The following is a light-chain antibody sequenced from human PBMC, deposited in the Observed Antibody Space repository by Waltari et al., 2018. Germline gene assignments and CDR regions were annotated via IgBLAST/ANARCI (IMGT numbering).Light chain of an antibody. J-gene: IGLJ2*01. CDR2: DVT. CDR1: GSAAGASAS. Sequence: QSALTQPASVSGSPGQSITIPCSGLGSAAGASASVSWHQHHPDKAPQVIIYDVTHRPSGVSDRFSASKSANTASLTISRLQPEDEADYYCSSQTLDGLVLFGGGTRLTVL. V-gene: IGLV2-14*03. CDR3: SSQTLDGLVL.